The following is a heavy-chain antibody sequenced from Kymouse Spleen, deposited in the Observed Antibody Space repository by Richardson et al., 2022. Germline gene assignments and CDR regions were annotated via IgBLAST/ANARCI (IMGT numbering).Heavy chain of an antibody. D-gene: IGHD1-26*01,IGHD3-10*01. CDR3: AKDIRGASYFDY. CDR2: ISWNSGSI. Sequence: EVQLVESGGGLVQPGRSLRLSCAASGFTFDDYAMHWVRQAPGKGLEWVSGISWNSGSIGYADSVKGRFTISRDNAKNSLYLQMNSLRAEDTALYYCAKDIRGASYFDYWGQGTLVTVSS. J-gene: IGHJ4*02. CDR1: GFTFDDYA. V-gene: IGHV3-9*01.